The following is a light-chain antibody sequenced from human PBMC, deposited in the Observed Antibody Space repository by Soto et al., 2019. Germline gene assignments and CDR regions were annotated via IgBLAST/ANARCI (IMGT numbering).Light chain of an antibody. CDR2: SNN. CDR1: SSNIGSNT. Sequence: QLVLTQPPSASGTPGQRVTISCSGSSSNIGSNTIHWYQQLPGTAPKLLIDSNNRRPSGVPDRFSGSMSGTSASLAISGLQSEDEADYYCAAWDDSLNGPVFGGGTKVTLL. J-gene: IGLJ3*02. V-gene: IGLV1-44*01. CDR3: AAWDDSLNGPV.